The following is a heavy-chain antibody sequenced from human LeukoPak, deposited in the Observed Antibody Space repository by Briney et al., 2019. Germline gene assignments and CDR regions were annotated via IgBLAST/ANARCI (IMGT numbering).Heavy chain of an antibody. V-gene: IGHV4-39*07. J-gene: IGHJ5*02. CDR1: GGSISSSSYY. CDR3: ARAPRQQLVHRWFDP. D-gene: IGHD6-13*01. Sequence: PSETLSLTCTVSGGSISSSSYYWGWIRQPPGKGLEWIGSIYYSGSTYYNPSLKSRVTISVDTSKNQFSLKLSSVTAADTAVYYCARAPRQQLVHRWFDPWGQGTLVTVSS. CDR2: IYYSGST.